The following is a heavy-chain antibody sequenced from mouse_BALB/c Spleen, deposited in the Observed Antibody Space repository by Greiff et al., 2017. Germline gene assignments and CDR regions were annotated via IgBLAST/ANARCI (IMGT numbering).Heavy chain of an antibody. CDR2: ILAGGST. CDR1: GFSFTSSG. CDR3: ARDEGCDWVYAMDY. D-gene: IGHD4-1*01. Sequence: VQLVESGPGLVAPLQSLSITCTVSGFSFTSSGVHWVRQTPGKGLEWLGVILAGGSTNYNSALMSRLSISKDNSKSQVFLKMNSLRTDDTAMYYCARDEGCDWVYAMDYGGQGTSVTVSS. V-gene: IGHV2-9*02. J-gene: IGHJ4*01.